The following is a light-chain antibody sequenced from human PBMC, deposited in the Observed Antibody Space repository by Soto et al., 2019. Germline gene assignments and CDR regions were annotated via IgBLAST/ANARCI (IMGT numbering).Light chain of an antibody. CDR1: SSDVGSYNL. Sequence: QSALTQPASVSGSPGQSITISCTGTSSDVGSYNLVSWYQQHPGKAPKLMIYEGSKRPSGVSNRFSGSKSGNMATLTISGLQAEDEADYYCYSYAGSSTLVFGGGTQLTVL. V-gene: IGLV2-23*01. CDR3: YSYAGSSTLV. J-gene: IGLJ7*01. CDR2: EGS.